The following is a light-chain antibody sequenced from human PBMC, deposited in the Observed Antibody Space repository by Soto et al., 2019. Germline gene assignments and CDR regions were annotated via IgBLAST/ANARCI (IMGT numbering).Light chain of an antibody. CDR1: SSDVGGYNY. V-gene: IGLV2-14*01. Sequence: QSALTQPASVSGSPGQSITISCTGTSSDVGGYNYVSWYQQHPGRAPKLMIYEVSNRPSGVSNRFSGSKSGNTASLTISGLQAEDEADYYCSSYTRSSIDYVFGTGTKVTV. J-gene: IGLJ1*01. CDR2: EVS. CDR3: SSYTRSSIDYV.